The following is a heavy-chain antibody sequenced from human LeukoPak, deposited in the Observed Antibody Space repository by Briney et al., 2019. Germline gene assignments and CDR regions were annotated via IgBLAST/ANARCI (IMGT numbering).Heavy chain of an antibody. D-gene: IGHD5-12*01. V-gene: IGHV3-7*01. Sequence: GGSLRLSCAASGFTFRTYWMTWVRQAPGKGLEWVASIKVDGSEKKYVDSVKGRFTISRDNAKNSLYLQMNSLRAEDTAVYYCARESRTSPATDYWGQGTLVTVSS. CDR2: IKVDGSEK. CDR3: ARESRTSPATDY. J-gene: IGHJ4*02. CDR1: GFTFRTYW.